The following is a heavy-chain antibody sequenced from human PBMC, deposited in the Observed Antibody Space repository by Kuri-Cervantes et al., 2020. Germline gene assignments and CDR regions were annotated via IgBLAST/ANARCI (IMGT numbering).Heavy chain of an antibody. CDR2: ISWNSGDI. V-gene: IGHV3-9*01. CDR3: ASDYGDALFDY. D-gene: IGHD4-17*01. CDR1: GFILDDYA. Sequence: GGSLRLSCEASGFILDDYAIHWVRQAPGKGLEWVSGISWNSGDIGYADSVKGRFTISRDNARNSLYLQMNSLRAEDTAVYYCASDYGDALFDYWGQGTLVTVSS. J-gene: IGHJ4*02.